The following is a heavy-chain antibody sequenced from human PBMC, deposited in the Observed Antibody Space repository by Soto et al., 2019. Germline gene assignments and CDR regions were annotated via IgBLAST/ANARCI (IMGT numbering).Heavy chain of an antibody. CDR3: ALERHLNSPSDGFEI. V-gene: IGHV1-2*02. Sequence: QVQLVQSGAEVKKPGASVKVSCKASGFNVCYLHGVRQAPGQGLEWVGRINPNSGVTKDAQQVQGRVTLTRDPTITTAFMDLVSLHFDDTAVYYYALERHLNSPSDGFEIWGQGTMVTVSS. CDR1: GFNVCY. J-gene: IGHJ3*02. D-gene: IGHD6-25*01. CDR2: INPNSGVT.